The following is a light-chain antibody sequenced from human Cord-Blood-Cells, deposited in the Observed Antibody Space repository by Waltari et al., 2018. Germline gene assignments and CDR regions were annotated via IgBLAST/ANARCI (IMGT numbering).Light chain of an antibody. CDR1: SGSIASNH. V-gene: IGLV6-57*02. Sequence: NFMLTQPHSVSESPGKTVTISCTGSSGSIASNHVQWYQQRPGRAPTTVIYEDNQRPSGVPDRFSGSIDSSSNSASLTISGLKTEDEADYYCQSYDSSNWVFGGGTKLTVL. J-gene: IGLJ3*02. CDR2: EDN. CDR3: QSYDSSNWV.